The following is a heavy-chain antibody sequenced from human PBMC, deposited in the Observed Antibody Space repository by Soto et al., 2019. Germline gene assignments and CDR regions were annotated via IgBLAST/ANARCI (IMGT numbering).Heavy chain of an antibody. CDR2: IYYSGST. CDR3: ARGHRDKGSSIDY. J-gene: IGHJ4*02. Sequence: SETLSLTCTVSGGSVSSGSYYWSWIRQPPGKGLEWIGYIYYSGSTNYNPSLKSRVTISVDTSKNQFSLKLSSVTAADTAVYYRARGHRDKGSSIDYWGQGTLVTVSS. V-gene: IGHV4-61*01. CDR1: GGSVSSGSYY.